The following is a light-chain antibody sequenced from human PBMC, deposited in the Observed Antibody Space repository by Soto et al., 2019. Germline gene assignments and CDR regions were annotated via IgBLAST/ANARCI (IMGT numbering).Light chain of an antibody. CDR3: SSYTSSSIFVV. Sequence: QSALTQPPSVSGSPGQSVTISCTGTSSDVGSYNRVSWYQQPPGTAPKLMIYEVSNRPSGVPDRFSGSKSGNTASLTISGRQAEDEADYYCSSYTSSSIFVVFGGGTKLTVL. V-gene: IGLV2-18*02. J-gene: IGLJ2*01. CDR2: EVS. CDR1: SSDVGSYNR.